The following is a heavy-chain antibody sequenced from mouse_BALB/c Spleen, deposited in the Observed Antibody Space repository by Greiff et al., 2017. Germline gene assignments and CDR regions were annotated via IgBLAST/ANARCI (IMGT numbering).Heavy chain of an antibody. Sequence: QVQLQQSGPQLVRPGASVKISCKASGYSFTSYWMHWVKQRPGQGLEWIGMIDPSDSETRLNQKFKDKATLTVDKSSSTAYMQLSSPTSEDSAVYYCARELEKYGKGYFDYWGQGTTLTVSS. CDR3: ARELEKYGKGYFDY. CDR1: GYSFTSYW. D-gene: IGHD2-10*02. CDR2: IDPSDSET. V-gene: IGHV1S126*01. J-gene: IGHJ2*01.